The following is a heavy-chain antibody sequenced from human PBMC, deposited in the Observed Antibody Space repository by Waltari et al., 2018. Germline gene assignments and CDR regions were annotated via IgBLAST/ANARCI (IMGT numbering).Heavy chain of an antibody. CDR2: ISPIFGTA. V-gene: IGHV1-69*01. CDR3: ARDTHYGGNYYYYYGMDV. D-gene: IGHD4-17*01. J-gene: IGHJ6*02. Sequence: QVQLVQSGAEVKKPGSSVKVSCKASGGTFSSYAISWVRQAPGQGLEWMGGISPIFGTANYAQKWHGRVTITADESTSTAYRELSSLRSEDTAVYYCARDTHYGGNYYYYYGMDVWGQGTTVTGSS. CDR1: GGTFSSYA.